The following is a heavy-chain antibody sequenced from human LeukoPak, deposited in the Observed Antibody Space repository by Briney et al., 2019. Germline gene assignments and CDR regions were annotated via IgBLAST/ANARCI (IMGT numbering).Heavy chain of an antibody. CDR1: GDSISSYY. V-gene: IGHV4-59*12. Sequence: PSETLSLTCTVSGDSISSYYWSWIRQPPGKGLEWIGYIYYSGNTNYNPSLKSRVTISVDTSKNQFSLKLSSVTAADTAVYYCARIKTTVIDYWGQGTLVTVSS. CDR2: IYYSGNT. J-gene: IGHJ4*02. D-gene: IGHD4-17*01. CDR3: ARIKTTVIDY.